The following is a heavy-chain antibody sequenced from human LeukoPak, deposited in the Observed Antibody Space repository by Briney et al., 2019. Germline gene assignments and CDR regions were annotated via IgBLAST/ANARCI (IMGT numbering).Heavy chain of an antibody. V-gene: IGHV3-21*06. CDR3: GRAFPPLRTSSTGDL. D-gene: IGHD7-27*01. CDR2: ISGRSSHT. Sequence: GGSLRLPCSASGFTFSDYDMNWIRQAPGKGLEWISAISGRSSHTYYGDSVKGRFSISRYNAKNLLYLQMNGLGAEDTAVYYCGRAFPPLRTSSTGDLWGQGILVTVSS. J-gene: IGHJ4*02. CDR1: GFTFSDYD.